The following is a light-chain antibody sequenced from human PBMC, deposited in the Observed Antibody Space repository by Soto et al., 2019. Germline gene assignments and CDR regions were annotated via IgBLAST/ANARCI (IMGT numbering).Light chain of an antibody. CDR3: FSYSTSRARI. V-gene: IGLV2-14*01. J-gene: IGLJ2*01. Sequence: QSALTQPASVSGSPGQWITISCTGTRSDVGGYNYVSWYKQRPGKAPKLVIYDVSHRPSGVSDRFFGSKSGNTASLIISGLQDEDEADYYCFSYSTSRARIFGGGTKVTVL. CDR1: RSDVGGYNY. CDR2: DVS.